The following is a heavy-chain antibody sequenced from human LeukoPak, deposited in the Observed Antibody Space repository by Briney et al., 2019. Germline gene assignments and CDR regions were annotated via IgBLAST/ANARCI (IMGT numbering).Heavy chain of an antibody. CDR3: ARRVYYDNSGYSY. Sequence: HPGGSLRLSCAASGFTFSSYWMSWVRQAPGKGLEWVANIQPDGSQKYCVDSVKGRFIISRDNAKNSLYLQMNSLRAEDTAVYYCARRVYYDNSGYSYWGQGTLVTVSS. CDR2: IQPDGSQK. V-gene: IGHV3-7*03. J-gene: IGHJ4*02. D-gene: IGHD3-22*01. CDR1: GFTFSSYW.